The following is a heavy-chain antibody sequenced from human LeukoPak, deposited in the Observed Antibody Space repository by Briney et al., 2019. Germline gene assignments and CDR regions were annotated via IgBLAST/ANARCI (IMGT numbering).Heavy chain of an antibody. J-gene: IGHJ2*01. V-gene: IGHV3-30*04. CDR2: ISYDGSNK. D-gene: IGHD1-7*01. CDR3: VRVGGENYPNWYFDL. CDR1: GFTFSSYA. Sequence: GGSLRLSCAASGFTFSSYAMHWVRPAPGKGLEWVAVISYDGSNKYYADSVKGRFTISRDNSKNTLYVQMNSLRAEDTAVYYCVRVGGENYPNWYFDLWGRGTLVTVSS.